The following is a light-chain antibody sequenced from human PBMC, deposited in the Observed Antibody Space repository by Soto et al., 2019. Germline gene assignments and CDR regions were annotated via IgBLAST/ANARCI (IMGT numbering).Light chain of an antibody. J-gene: IGKJ1*01. CDR3: QQYRDSPT. V-gene: IGKV3-20*01. Sequence: EIVLTQSPATLSVSPGERATLSCRSSQTIFSDYLAWYQQKPGQAPRLLIYGASNRATGTPDRFRGSGSGTDFTLTISRLAPEDFAVYYCQQYRDSPTFGQGTKVDIK. CDR1: QTIFSDY. CDR2: GAS.